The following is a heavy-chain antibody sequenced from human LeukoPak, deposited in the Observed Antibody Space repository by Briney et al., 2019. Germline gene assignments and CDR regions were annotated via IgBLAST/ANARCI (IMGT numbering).Heavy chain of an antibody. V-gene: IGHV3-48*04. CDR3: ARESSGYRGAFDI. Sequence: GGSLRLSCAASGFTFNSYNMNWVRQAPGKGLECVSYISSGGTIYYADSVKGRFTISRDNAKNSLYLQMNSLRVEDTAVYYCARESSGYRGAFDIWGQGTMVTVSS. J-gene: IGHJ3*02. CDR1: GFTFNSYN. D-gene: IGHD6-19*01. CDR2: ISSGGTI.